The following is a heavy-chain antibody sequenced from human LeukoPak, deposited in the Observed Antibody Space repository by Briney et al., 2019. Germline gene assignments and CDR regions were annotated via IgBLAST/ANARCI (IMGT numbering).Heavy chain of an antibody. V-gene: IGHV3-7*05. CDR2: TKDDGGER. Sequence: PGGSLRLSCAASGFTFSRYWMSWVRQTPEKGLEWVANTKDDGGERCYVDSVKGRFTVSRDNAKNSLYLQMNSLRAEDTAVYYCVTYRNYDSSRSEPRLDYWGQGTLVTVSS. CDR3: VTYRNYDSSRSEPRLDY. J-gene: IGHJ4*02. CDR1: GFTFSRYW. D-gene: IGHD3-22*01.